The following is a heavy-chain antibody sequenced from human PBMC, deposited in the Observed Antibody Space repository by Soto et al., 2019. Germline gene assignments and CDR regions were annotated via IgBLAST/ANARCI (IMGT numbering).Heavy chain of an antibody. Sequence: ASVKVSCKASGGTFSSYTISWVRQAPGQGLEWMGRIIPILGIANYAQKFQGRVTITADKSTSTAYMELSSLRSEDTAVYYCAREGVRTGGELWLRSRGFDYWGQGTLVTVSS. CDR2: IIPILGIA. V-gene: IGHV1-69*04. CDR3: AREGVRTGGELWLRSRGFDY. D-gene: IGHD5-18*01. CDR1: GGTFSSYT. J-gene: IGHJ4*02.